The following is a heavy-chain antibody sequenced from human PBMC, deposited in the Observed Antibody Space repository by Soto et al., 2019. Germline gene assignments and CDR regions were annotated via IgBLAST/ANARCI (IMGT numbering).Heavy chain of an antibody. CDR3: ARLSGDHSAFFSYGMDA. J-gene: IGHJ6*02. V-gene: IGHV3-30*03. CDR1: GFNFSTYD. D-gene: IGHD2-21*01. CDR2: ISYDGSKK. Sequence: GGSLRLSCAASGFNFSTYDMHWVRQAPGTGLEWVAVISYDGSKKYYAESVKGRFTISRDNSKNTLSLKMNSLRADVTAVYYCARLSGDHSAFFSYGMDAWGPGTTVTVSS.